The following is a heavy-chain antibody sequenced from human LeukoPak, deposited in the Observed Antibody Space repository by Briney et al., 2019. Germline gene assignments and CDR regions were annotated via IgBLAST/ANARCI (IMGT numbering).Heavy chain of an antibody. J-gene: IGHJ4*02. D-gene: IGHD3-22*01. V-gene: IGHV3-30*04. CDR1: GFTFRSYA. Sequence: PGGSLRLSCAASGFTFRSYAMHWVRQAPGKGLEWVAVISYDGSNEYYVDSVKSRFTLSRDNSKNTLYLQMNSLRAGDTAVYYCARSPTDYDSSGYYRYWGQGTLVTVSS. CDR3: ARSPTDYDSSGYYRY. CDR2: ISYDGSNE.